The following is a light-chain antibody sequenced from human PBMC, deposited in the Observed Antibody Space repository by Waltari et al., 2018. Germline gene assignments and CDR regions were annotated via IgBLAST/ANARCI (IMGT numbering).Light chain of an antibody. CDR1: SSDVGGYNF. CDR2: DVT. V-gene: IGLV2-14*03. CDR3: SSYSSTNTVV. J-gene: IGLJ3*02. Sequence: QSALTQPASVSGSPGPSVTISCTGTSSDVGGYNFVSWYQQHPGRAPKLMIYDVTHRPSGVSTRFSGSKSGDTASLTISGLQAADEAEYYCSSYSSTNTVVFGGGTQLTV.